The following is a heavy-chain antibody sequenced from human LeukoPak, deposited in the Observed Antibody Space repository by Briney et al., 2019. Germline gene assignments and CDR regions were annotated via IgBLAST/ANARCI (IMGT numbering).Heavy chain of an antibody. CDR3: ARDGGSGWRGTVRF. Sequence: GGSLRLSCAASGFTFSTYGMHWVRQAPGKGLEWVAVTAFNGSNSDYVTSYANSVKGRFTISRDNSKNTLYLQMSSLRAEDTAVYYCARDGGSGWRGTVRFWGQGTMLIVSS. D-gene: IGHD6-19*01. CDR1: GFTFSTYG. CDR2: TAFNGSNSDYVT. V-gene: IGHV3-30*03. J-gene: IGHJ3*01.